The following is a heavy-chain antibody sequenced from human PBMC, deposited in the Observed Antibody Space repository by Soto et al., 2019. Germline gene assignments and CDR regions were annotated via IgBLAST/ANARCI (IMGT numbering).Heavy chain of an antibody. CDR1: GGSVSSGSYY. Sequence: SETLSLTCTVSGGSVSSGSYYWSCIRQPPGKGLEWIGYIYYSGSTNYNPSLKSRVTISVDTSKNQFSLKLSSVTAADTAVYYCARDGWVGEYYYGMDVWGQGTTVTVSS. D-gene: IGHD1-26*01. J-gene: IGHJ6*02. CDR3: ARDGWVGEYYYGMDV. V-gene: IGHV4-61*01. CDR2: IYYSGST.